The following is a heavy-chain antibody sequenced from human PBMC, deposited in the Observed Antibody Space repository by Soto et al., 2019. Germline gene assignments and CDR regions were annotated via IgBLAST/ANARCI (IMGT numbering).Heavy chain of an antibody. Sequence: SETLSLTCAVSGGSISSSNWWSWVRQHPGKGLEWIGEIYHSGSTNYNPSLKSRVTISVDKSKNQFSLKLSSVTAADTAVYYCARDRGAVAGTSYYYYGMDVWGQGTTVTVSS. CDR3: ARDRGAVAGTSYYYYGMDV. V-gene: IGHV4-4*02. D-gene: IGHD6-19*01. CDR2: IYHSGST. J-gene: IGHJ6*02. CDR1: GGSISSSNW.